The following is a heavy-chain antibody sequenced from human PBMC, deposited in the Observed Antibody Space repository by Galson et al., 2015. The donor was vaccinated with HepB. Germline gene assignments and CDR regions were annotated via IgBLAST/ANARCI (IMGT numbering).Heavy chain of an antibody. V-gene: IGHV3-23*01. CDR3: AKGYGLFDS. D-gene: IGHD5-18*01. CDR2: IAGKGDST. Sequence: SLRLSCAASGFAFDSHAMSWVRQAPGRGLEWISGIAGKGDSTFYADSVKGRFTVSKDNSNNMSYLQMNSLRAEDAGLYLCAKGYGLFDSWGQGILVTVSS. J-gene: IGHJ5*01. CDR1: GFAFDSHA.